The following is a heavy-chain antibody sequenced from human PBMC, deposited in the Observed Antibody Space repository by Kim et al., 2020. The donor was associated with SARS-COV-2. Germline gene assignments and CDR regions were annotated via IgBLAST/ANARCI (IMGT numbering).Heavy chain of an antibody. CDR1: GFTFSKAW. J-gene: IGHJ5*02. Sequence: GGSLRLSCAASGFTFSKAWMTWVRQAPGKGLDWVGRIKSKTDGATTEYAAAVKGRFTLSRDDTKNTLYLEMNSLETEDTAVYYCATHLTSSAFVLAATPRGPWGQGILVTVSS. CDR3: ATHLTSSAFVLAATPRGP. CDR2: IKSKTDGATT. D-gene: IGHD2-15*01. V-gene: IGHV3-15*01.